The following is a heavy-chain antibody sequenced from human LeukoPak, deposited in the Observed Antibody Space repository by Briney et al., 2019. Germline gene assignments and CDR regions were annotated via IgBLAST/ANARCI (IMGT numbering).Heavy chain of an antibody. V-gene: IGHV4-59*01. CDR1: GGSISSYY. CDR2: INYSGST. D-gene: IGHD3-3*01. J-gene: IGHJ5*02. Sequence: SETLSLTCTVSGGSISSYYWSWIRQAPGKGLEWIGYINYSGSTNYNPALKSRVTIIVDSSKNQFSLKLSSLTAADTAVYYCARGDYDFWSGYYRSWFDPWGQGTLVTVSS. CDR3: ARGDYDFWSGYYRSWFDP.